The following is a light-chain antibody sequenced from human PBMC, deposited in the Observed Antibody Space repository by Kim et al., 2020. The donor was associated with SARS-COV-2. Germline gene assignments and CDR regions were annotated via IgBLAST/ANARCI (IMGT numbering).Light chain of an antibody. CDR2: EAS. Sequence: DIQMTQSPSTLSVPIGDRVTITCRASQSISSWLAWYQQKPGKAPKLLIYEASSLGSGVPSRFSGSGSGTEFTLTISSLQPDDFATYYCQQYKSYSRTFGQGTKVDIK. CDR1: QSISSW. J-gene: IGKJ1*01. CDR3: QQYKSYSRT. V-gene: IGKV1-5*03.